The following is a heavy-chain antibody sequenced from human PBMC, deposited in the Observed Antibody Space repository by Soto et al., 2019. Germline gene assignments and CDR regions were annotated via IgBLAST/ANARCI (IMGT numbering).Heavy chain of an antibody. V-gene: IGHV3-11*01. CDR2: IGNRGTGI. CDR3: ARDLRAVGMASRFDP. CDR1: GFTFGDYY. D-gene: IGHD6-13*01. Sequence: QVQLVESGGGLVKPGGSLRLSCAASGFTFGDYYMTWIRQAPGKGLEWVSFIGNRGTGIYYADSVKGRFTIFRDNAKKSLYLQMNRLRAEDTAMYYCARDLRAVGMASRFDPWGQGTLVTVSS. J-gene: IGHJ5*02.